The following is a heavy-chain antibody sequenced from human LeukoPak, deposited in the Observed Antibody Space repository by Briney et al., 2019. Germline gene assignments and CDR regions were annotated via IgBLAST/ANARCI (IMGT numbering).Heavy chain of an antibody. CDR3: EKELVIKRTPDAFDI. J-gene: IGHJ3*02. D-gene: IGHD3-22*01. CDR1: GFTFSSYA. V-gene: IGHV3-23*01. CDR2: IRGSGGTI. Sequence: GGSLRLSCAASGFTFSSYAMSWVRQAPGEGLEWVSAIRGSGGTIYYADSVKGQFPISRDNSKNTLYLQMNSLRAEDTAVYYCEKELVIKRTPDAFDIWGQGTMVTVSS.